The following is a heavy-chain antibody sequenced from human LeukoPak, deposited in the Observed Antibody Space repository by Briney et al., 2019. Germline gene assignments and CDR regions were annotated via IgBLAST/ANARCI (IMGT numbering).Heavy chain of an antibody. CDR1: GYTFTSYA. D-gene: IGHD2-15*01. J-gene: IGHJ4*02. V-gene: IGHV1-3*03. CDR2: INTGNSNT. Sequence: ASVKVSCKASGYTFTSYAMHWVRQAPGQSLEWMGWINTGNSNTKYSQEFQGRVTITRDTSASTAYMELSSLRSEDTAVYYCARDQDHCSGGSCYPTFDYWGQGTLVTVSS. CDR3: ARDQDHCSGGSCYPTFDY.